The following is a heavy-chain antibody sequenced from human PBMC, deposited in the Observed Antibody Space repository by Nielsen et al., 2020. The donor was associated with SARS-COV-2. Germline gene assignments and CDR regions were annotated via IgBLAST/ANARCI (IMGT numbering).Heavy chain of an antibody. CDR1: GYTFTSYA. CDR3: ARSITMIDY. CDR2: INAGNGNT. J-gene: IGHJ4*02. V-gene: IGHV1-3*01. D-gene: IGHD3-22*01. Sequence: ASVKVSCKASGYTFTSYAMHWVRQAPGQRLEWMGWINAGNGNTKYSQKFQGRVTMTRDTSISTAYMELSRLRSDDTAVYYCARSITMIDYWGQGTLVTVSS.